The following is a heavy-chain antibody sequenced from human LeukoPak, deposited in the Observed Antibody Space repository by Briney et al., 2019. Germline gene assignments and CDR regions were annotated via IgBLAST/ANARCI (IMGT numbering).Heavy chain of an antibody. V-gene: IGHV3-7*05. CDR1: GFTFSNCW. Sequence: QAGGSLRLSCGASGFTFSNCWMSWVRQTPGKGLEWVANINQAGSEKYYVDSVKGRFTISRDNAKNSLYLQMNSLRAEDTAVYYCARVGRDDGDYSYFDYWGQGTLVTVSS. J-gene: IGHJ4*02. D-gene: IGHD4-17*01. CDR2: INQAGSEK. CDR3: ARVGRDDGDYSYFDY.